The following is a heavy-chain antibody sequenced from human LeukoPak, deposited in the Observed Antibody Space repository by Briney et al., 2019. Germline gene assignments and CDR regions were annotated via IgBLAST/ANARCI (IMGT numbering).Heavy chain of an antibody. D-gene: IGHD3-22*01. Sequence: PGGSLRLSCAASGFTFDDYAMHWARQAPGKGLEWVSLISGDGGSTYYADSVKGRSTISRDNSKNSLYLQMNSLRTEDTALYYCAKNIYYDSSGYPDYWGQGTLVTVSS. J-gene: IGHJ4*02. CDR2: ISGDGGST. CDR1: GFTFDDYA. V-gene: IGHV3-43*02. CDR3: AKNIYYDSSGYPDY.